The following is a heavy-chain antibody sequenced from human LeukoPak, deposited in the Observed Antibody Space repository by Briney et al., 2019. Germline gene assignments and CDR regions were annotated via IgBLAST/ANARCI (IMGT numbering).Heavy chain of an antibody. CDR3: ARDLSSGSSGSGSP. Sequence: GGSLRLSCAASGFTFSSYWMHWVRQAPVKGLVWVSRINTDGSSTSYADSVKGRFTISRDNAKNTLYLQMNSLRAEDTAVYYCARDLSSGSSGSGSPWGQGTLVTVSS. CDR2: INTDGSST. V-gene: IGHV3-74*01. J-gene: IGHJ5*02. D-gene: IGHD3-10*01. CDR1: GFTFSSYW.